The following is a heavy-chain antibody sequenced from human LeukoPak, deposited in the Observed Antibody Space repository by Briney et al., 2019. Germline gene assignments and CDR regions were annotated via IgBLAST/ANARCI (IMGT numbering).Heavy chain of an antibody. CDR3: ASEYCSSTSCYTAFDI. Sequence: GASVKVSCKASGYTFTSYGISWVRQAPGQGLEWMGIINPSGGSTSYAQKFQGRVTMTRDMSTSTVYMELSSLRSEDTAVYYCASEYCSSTSCYTAFDIWGQGTMVTVSS. J-gene: IGHJ3*02. D-gene: IGHD2-2*02. CDR1: GYTFTSYG. V-gene: IGHV1-46*01. CDR2: INPSGGST.